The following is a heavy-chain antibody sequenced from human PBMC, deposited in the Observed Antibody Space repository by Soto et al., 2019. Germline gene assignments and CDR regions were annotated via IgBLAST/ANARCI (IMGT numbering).Heavy chain of an antibody. CDR1: GGSISRYS. CDR2: TYYSGGT. Sequence: QVHLQESGPGLVKPSDTLSLTCIVSGGSISRYSWSWIRQPPGKGLEWIGYTYYSGGTNYNHSLKNQVTISGDMSNNPLHLRLTSVTAADTDVYYCARPTKGGAFGLWGQGTMVTVSS. CDR3: ARPTKGGAFGL. J-gene: IGHJ3*01. V-gene: IGHV4-59*08.